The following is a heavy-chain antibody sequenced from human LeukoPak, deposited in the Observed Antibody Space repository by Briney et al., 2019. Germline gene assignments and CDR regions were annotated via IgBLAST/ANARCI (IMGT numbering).Heavy chain of an antibody. CDR3: AKAGSGTGYDFDF. J-gene: IGHJ4*02. CDR1: GFTFSSYA. CDR2: ISSVTTTI. D-gene: IGHD5-12*01. V-gene: IGHV3-48*01. Sequence: GGSLRLSCAASGFTFSSYAMSWVRQAPGKGLEWISYISSVTTTIYYADSVKGRFTISRDNSRNTVHLQMNSLRTEDTAVYYCAKAGSGTGYDFDFWGQGTLVTVSS.